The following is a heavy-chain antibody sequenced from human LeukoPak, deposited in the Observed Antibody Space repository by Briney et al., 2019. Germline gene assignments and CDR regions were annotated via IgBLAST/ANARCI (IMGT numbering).Heavy chain of an antibody. Sequence: GRSLRLSCAASGFTFDDYAMHWVRQAPGKGLEWVSGISWNSGSIGYADSVKGRFTISRDNAKNSLYLQMNSLRAEDTALYYCAKDILNSSGWYDYWGQGTLVTVSS. CDR2: ISWNSGSI. V-gene: IGHV3-9*01. CDR1: GFTFDDYA. CDR3: AKDILNSSGWYDY. J-gene: IGHJ4*02. D-gene: IGHD6-19*01.